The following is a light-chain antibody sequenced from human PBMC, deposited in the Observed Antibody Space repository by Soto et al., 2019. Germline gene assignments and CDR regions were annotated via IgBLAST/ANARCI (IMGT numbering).Light chain of an antibody. J-gene: IGLJ1*01. CDR1: SSDVGGYNY. Sequence: QSVLTHPASVAGSPGQSITISCTGTSSDVGGYNYVSWYQQHPGKAPKLMIYEVSNRPSGVSNRFSGSKSGNTDSLTISGTQAEDEADYYCSSDTSSSTLEGVFAKGTKVTVL. V-gene: IGLV2-14*01. CDR3: SSDTSSSTLEGV. CDR2: EVS.